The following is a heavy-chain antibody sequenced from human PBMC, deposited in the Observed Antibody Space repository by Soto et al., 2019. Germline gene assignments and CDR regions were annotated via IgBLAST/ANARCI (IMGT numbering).Heavy chain of an antibody. CDR1: GGSFSGYY. D-gene: IGHD3-22*01. CDR3: ARELITMIVVVIFPDYYYGMDV. CDR2: INHSGST. J-gene: IGHJ6*02. V-gene: IGHV4-34*01. Sequence: SETLSLTCAVYGGSFSGYYWSWIRQPPGKGLEWIGEINHSGSTNYNPSLKSRVTISVDTSKNQFSLKLSSVTAADTAVYYCARELITMIVVVIFPDYYYGMDVWGQGTTVTVSS.